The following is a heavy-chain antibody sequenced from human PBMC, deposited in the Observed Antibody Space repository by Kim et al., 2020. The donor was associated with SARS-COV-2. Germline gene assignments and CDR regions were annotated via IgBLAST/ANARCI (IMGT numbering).Heavy chain of an antibody. J-gene: IGHJ4*02. CDR1: GGTFSSYA. Sequence: SVKVSCKASGGTFSSYAISWVRQAPGQGLEWMGGIIPIFGTANYAQKFQGRVTITADESTSTAYMELSSLRSEDTAVYYCARQPGYSSGWYDYWGQGTLVTVSS. V-gene: IGHV1-69*13. CDR3: ARQPGYSSGWYDY. D-gene: IGHD6-19*01. CDR2: IIPIFGTA.